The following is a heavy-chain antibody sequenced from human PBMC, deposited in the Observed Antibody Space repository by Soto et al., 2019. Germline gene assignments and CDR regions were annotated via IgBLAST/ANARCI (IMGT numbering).Heavy chain of an antibody. Sequence: SQTLSLTCAISGDSVSSNSAAWNWIRQSPSRGLEWLGRTYYRSKWYNDYAVSVKSRITINPDTSKNQFSLQLNSVTPEDTAVYYCARLLDTAMGYYYYGMDVWGQGITVTVSS. CDR2: TYYRSKWYN. J-gene: IGHJ6*02. CDR3: ARLLDTAMGYYYYGMDV. V-gene: IGHV6-1*01. D-gene: IGHD5-18*01. CDR1: GDSVSSNSAA.